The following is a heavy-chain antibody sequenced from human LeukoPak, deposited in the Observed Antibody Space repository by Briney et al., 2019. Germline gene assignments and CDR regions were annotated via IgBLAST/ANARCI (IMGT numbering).Heavy chain of an antibody. CDR2: ISGGGTAI. V-gene: IGHV3-48*03. J-gene: IGHJ4*02. CDR1: GFTFSSYE. D-gene: IGHD3-10*01. Sequence: GGSLRLSCAASGFTFSSYEMHWVRQAPGKGLEWVSYISGGGTAIYYADSVKGRFTISRDNAKNSLYLQMNSLRAEDTAVYYCARAIYGPGSYIVDYWGQGTLVTVCS. CDR3: ARAIYGPGSYIVDY.